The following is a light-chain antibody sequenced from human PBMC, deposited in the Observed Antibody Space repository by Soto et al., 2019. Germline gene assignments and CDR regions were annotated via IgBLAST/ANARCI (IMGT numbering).Light chain of an antibody. J-gene: IGKJ2*01. CDR3: QQFYRSPPMFT. CDR2: GAS. V-gene: IGKV4-1*01. Sequence: DIVMTQSPDSLAVSLGERATINCKSSQTVIKSSDNKHCLAWFQQKPGQPPKLLIYGASTRESGVPDRFSGSGSGTDFTLTISSLQAEDVAVYYCQQFYRSPPMFTFGQGTKLEIK. CDR1: QTVIKSSDNKHC.